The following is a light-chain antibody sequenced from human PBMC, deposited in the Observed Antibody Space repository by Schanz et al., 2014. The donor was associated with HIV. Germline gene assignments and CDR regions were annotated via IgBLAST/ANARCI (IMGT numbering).Light chain of an antibody. CDR1: SSDVGGYNY. CDR2: DVT. J-gene: IGLJ2*01. CDR3: SSYIRSTTPVV. V-gene: IGLV2-14*03. Sequence: QSALTQPASVSGSPGQSITISCTGTSSDVGGYNYVSWYQQHPGKAPKLMIYDVTNRPSGVSNHFSGSKSGNTASLTISGLQAEDEADYYCSSYIRSTTPVVFGGGTKLTVL.